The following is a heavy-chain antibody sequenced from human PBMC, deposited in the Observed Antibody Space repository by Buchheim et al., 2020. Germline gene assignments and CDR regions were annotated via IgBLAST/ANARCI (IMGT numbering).Heavy chain of an antibody. CDR2: INAGTGNT. CDR1: GYTFTSYA. V-gene: IGHV1-3*01. D-gene: IGHD4-17*01. Sequence: QVQLVQSGAEVKKPGASVKVSCKASGYTFTSYAMHWVRQAPGQRLEWMGWINAGTGNTKYSQKFQGRVTITRDTFASTAYMELSSLRSEDTAVYYCARRGRMTTSSASLLDPWGQGTL. J-gene: IGHJ5*02. CDR3: ARRGRMTTSSASLLDP.